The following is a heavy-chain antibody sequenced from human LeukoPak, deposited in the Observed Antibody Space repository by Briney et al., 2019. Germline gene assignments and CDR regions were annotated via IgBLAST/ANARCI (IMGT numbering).Heavy chain of an antibody. D-gene: IGHD6-6*01. V-gene: IGHV3-53*04. CDR2: IYSGGST. CDR1: GFTVSSNY. CDR3: ARLIAAPYGMDV. J-gene: IGHJ6*02. Sequence: GGSLRLSCAVSGFTVSSNYISWVRQAPGKGLEWVSIIYSGGSTDYADSVKGRFSISRHNSKNTLYLQMNSLRAEDTAVYYCARLIAAPYGMDVWGQGTTVTVSS.